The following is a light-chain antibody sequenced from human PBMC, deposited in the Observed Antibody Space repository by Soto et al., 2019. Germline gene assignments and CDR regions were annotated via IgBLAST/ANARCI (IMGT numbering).Light chain of an antibody. CDR2: GAS. Sequence: EIVLTQSPGTPSLSPGERATLACRASQSVSSSYLAWYQQKPGQAPRLLIYGASSRATGIPDRFSGSGSGTDFTLTISRLDPEDFAVYYCQQYDSSAEITFGQGTRLEIK. CDR1: QSVSSSY. J-gene: IGKJ5*01. CDR3: QQYDSSAEIT. V-gene: IGKV3-20*01.